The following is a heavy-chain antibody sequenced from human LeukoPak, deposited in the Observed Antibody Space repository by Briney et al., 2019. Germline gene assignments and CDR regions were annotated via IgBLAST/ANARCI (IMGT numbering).Heavy chain of an antibody. CDR1: GFTFSSYG. D-gene: IGHD6-19*01. CDR3: AKGVSSMKAVAGPVYFDY. CDR2: ISGSGGST. V-gene: IGHV3-23*01. Sequence: VGSLRLSCAASGFTFSSYGMSWGRQAPGKGLEGGSAISGSGGSTYYADSVKRRSTISRDNSKNTLYLQMNSLRAEDTAVYYCAKGVSSMKAVAGPVYFDYWGQGTLVTVSS. J-gene: IGHJ4*02.